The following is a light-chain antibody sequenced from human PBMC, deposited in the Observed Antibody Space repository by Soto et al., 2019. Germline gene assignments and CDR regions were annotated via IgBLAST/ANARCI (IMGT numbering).Light chain of an antibody. CDR2: GAS. CDR1: QSVSSSY. CDR3: QQCGSSPLT. V-gene: IGKV3-20*01. Sequence: EIVLTQSPGTLSLSPGERATLSCRASQSVSSSYLAWYQQKPGQAPWLLIYGASSRATGIPDRFSGSGSGTDFTLPISRLEPQDFAVCYSQQCGSSPLTFGG. J-gene: IGKJ4*02.